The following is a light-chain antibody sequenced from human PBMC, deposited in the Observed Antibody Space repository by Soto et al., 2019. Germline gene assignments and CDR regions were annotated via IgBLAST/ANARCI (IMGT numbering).Light chain of an antibody. Sequence: EILLTQSPATLSLSPGERATLSCRASQSIGSYLAWYQQKPGQAPRLLFFDASNRAAGIPARFSGSGSGTDSTLSISSLEPEDFAVYYCQLRSDWPSWTFGQGTKVEIE. CDR3: QLRSDWPSWT. CDR1: QSIGSY. J-gene: IGKJ1*01. CDR2: DAS. V-gene: IGKV3-11*01.